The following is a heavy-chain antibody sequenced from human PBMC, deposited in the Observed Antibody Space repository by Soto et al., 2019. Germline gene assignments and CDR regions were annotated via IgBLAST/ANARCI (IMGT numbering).Heavy chain of an antibody. D-gene: IGHD2-15*01. CDR3: ARQGGNCSGGSCYYYYMDV. CDR2: IYPGDSDT. Sequence: PGESLKISCKGSGYSFTSYWIGWVRQMPGKGLEWVGIIYPGDSDTRYSPSFQGQVTISADKSISTAYLQWSSLKASDTAMYYCARQGGNCSGGSCYYYYMDVWGKGTTVTVSS. J-gene: IGHJ6*03. V-gene: IGHV5-51*01. CDR1: GYSFTSYW.